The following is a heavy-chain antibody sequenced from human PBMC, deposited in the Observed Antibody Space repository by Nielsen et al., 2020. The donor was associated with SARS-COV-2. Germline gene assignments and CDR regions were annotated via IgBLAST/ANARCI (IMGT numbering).Heavy chain of an antibody. J-gene: IGHJ2*01. D-gene: IGHD2-15*01. CDR2: IIPIFGTA. CDR1: GGTFSSYA. CDR3: AAVPAIVVVVAATRGFDL. V-gene: IGHV1-69*13. Sequence: SVKVSCKASGGTFSSYAISWVRQAPGQGLEWMGGIIPIFGTANYAQKFQGRVTITADESTSTAYMELSSLRSEDTAVYYCAAVPAIVVVVAATRGFDLWGRGTLATVSS.